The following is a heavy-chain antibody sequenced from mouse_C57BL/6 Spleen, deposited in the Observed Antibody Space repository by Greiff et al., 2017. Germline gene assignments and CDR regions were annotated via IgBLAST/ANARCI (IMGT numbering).Heavy chain of an antibody. D-gene: IGHD3-2*02. CDR1: GYTFTSYW. CDR2: IDPSDSYT. CDR3: ARRDSSGSSYYYAMDY. V-gene: IGHV1-69*01. J-gene: IGHJ4*01. Sequence: QVQLQQPGAELVMPGASVKLSCKASGYTFTSYWMHWVKQRPGQGLEWIGEIDPSDSYTNYNQKFKGKSTLTVDKSSSTAYMQLSSLTSADSAVXYCARRDSSGSSYYYAMDYWGQGTSVTVSS.